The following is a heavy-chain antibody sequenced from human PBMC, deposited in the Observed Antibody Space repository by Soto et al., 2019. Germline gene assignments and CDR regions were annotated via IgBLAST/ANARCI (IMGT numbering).Heavy chain of an antibody. D-gene: IGHD2-21*02. CDR1: GFSVSSKY. CDR2: IYGGGTT. V-gene: IGHV3-53*01. Sequence: EVQLVESGGGLIQPGGSLRLSCAASGFSVSSKYMTWVRQAPGKGLEWVSVIYGGGTTYYADSVKGRFTISRDNSKNTLYLQMTSLSAETTAVYYCVQPTASPGFDFWGQGPLVTVSS. J-gene: IGHJ4*02. CDR3: VQPTASPGFDF.